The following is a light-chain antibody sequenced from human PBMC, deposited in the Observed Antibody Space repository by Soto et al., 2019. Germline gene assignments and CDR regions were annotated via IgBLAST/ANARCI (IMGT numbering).Light chain of an antibody. CDR1: SSDVGNYNY. CDR3: SSYTTSSTLV. CDR2: DVS. Sequence: QSALTQPASVSGSPGQSITISCTGTSSDVGNYNYVSWYQQHPGKVPRLMIYDVSNRPSGISDRFSGSKSGNTASLTISGLQADDEADYYCSSYTTSSTLVFGGGTKLTVL. V-gene: IGLV2-14*03. J-gene: IGLJ2*01.